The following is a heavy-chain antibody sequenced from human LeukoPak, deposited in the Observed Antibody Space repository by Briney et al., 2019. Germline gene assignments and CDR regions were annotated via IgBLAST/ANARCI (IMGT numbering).Heavy chain of an antibody. J-gene: IGHJ4*02. CDR2: IYPGDSDT. D-gene: IGHD6-19*01. CDR1: GYSFTSYW. Sequence: GESLKISCKGSGYSFTSYWIGWVRQMPGKGLEWMGIIYPGDSDTKYSPSFQGQVTISADKSISTAYLQWSSLKASDTAMYYCARHGGTAWYVGLPGDYWGQGTLVTVSS. V-gene: IGHV5-51*01. CDR3: ARHGGTAWYVGLPGDY.